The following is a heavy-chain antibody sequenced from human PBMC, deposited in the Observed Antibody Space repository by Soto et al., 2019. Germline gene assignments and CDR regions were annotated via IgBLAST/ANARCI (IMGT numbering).Heavy chain of an antibody. Sequence: QVQLQESGPGLVKPSGTLSLTCAVSGGSISSSNWWSWVRQPPGKGLEWIGEIYHSGSTNYNPSLKXXVXIXXDKSTNQFSLKLSSVTAADTAVYYCACSSSWYIDYWGQGTLVTVSS. J-gene: IGHJ4*02. CDR1: GGSISSSNW. CDR2: IYHSGST. V-gene: IGHV4-4*02. CDR3: ACSSSWYIDY. D-gene: IGHD6-13*01.